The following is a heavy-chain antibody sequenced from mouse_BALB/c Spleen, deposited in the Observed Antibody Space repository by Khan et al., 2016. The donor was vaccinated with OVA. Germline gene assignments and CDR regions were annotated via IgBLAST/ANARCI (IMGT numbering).Heavy chain of an antibody. CDR3: ARSNGNYWFAY. V-gene: IGHV9-3-1*01. CDR1: GYTLTNYG. Sequence: QIQLVQSGPELKKPGETVKISCKASGYTLTNYGMNWVKQAPGKGLKWMGWINTYTGEPTYAEDFKGRIAFSLETSASTAYLQINNLKKEETATYCCARSNGNYWFAYWGQGTLVTVSA. D-gene: IGHD2-1*01. CDR2: INTYTGEP. J-gene: IGHJ3*01.